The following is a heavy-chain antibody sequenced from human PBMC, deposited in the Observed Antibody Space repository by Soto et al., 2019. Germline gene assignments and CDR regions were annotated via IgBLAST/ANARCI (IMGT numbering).Heavy chain of an antibody. J-gene: IGHJ6*02. D-gene: IGHD2-2*01. CDR3: ARVQLYCSSTSCFPYGMDV. CDR2: INAGNGDT. V-gene: IGHV1-3*01. Sequence: QVQLVQSGAEVKKPGASVKVSCKASGYTFTNYGIHWVRQAPGQRLGWMGWINAGNGDTTYSQTFQGRFTMTRDTSASRAYMAMSSLRSEDTAVYYCARVQLYCSSTSCFPYGMDVWGQGTTVTVSS. CDR1: GYTFTNYG.